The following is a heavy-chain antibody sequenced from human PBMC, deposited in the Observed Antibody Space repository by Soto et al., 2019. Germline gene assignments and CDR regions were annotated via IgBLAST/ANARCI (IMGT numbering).Heavy chain of an antibody. Sequence: SVKVSCKASGGTFSSYAISWVRQAPGQGLEWLGGIIPIFGTANYAQKFQGRVTITADESTSTAYIELSSLRSEDTAVYYFASLPGIAAAGTLSYYYGMDVWGQGTTVTVSS. V-gene: IGHV1-69*13. CDR1: GGTFSSYA. CDR2: IIPIFGTA. D-gene: IGHD6-13*01. J-gene: IGHJ6*02. CDR3: ASLPGIAAAGTLSYYYGMDV.